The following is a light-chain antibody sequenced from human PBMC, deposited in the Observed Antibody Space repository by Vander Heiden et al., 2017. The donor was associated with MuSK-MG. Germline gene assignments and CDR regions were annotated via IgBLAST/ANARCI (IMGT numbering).Light chain of an antibody. J-gene: IGKJ4*01. Sequence: DIQMTQSPSSLSASVGDRVTITCRASQSISSYLNWYQQKPGKSPKLLIYAASSLQSGVPSRLSGSGSGTDFTLTIISLQPEDFATYYCQQSYSTPHTFGGGTKVEIK. CDR2: AAS. CDR1: QSISSY. CDR3: QQSYSTPHT. V-gene: IGKV1-39*01.